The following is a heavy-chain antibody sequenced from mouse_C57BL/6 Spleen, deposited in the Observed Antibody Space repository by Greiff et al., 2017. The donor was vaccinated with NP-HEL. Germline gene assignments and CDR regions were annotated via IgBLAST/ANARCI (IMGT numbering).Heavy chain of an antibody. CDR1: GFTFSSYG. CDR3: ARHATVVALDY. J-gene: IGHJ2*01. Sequence: EVKLVESGGDLVKPGGSLKLSCAASGFTFSSYGMSWVRQTPDKRLEWVATISSGGSYTYYPDSVKGRFTISRDNAKNTLYLQMSSLKSEDTAMYYCARHATVVALDYWGQGTTLTVSS. D-gene: IGHD1-1*01. CDR2: ISSGGSYT. V-gene: IGHV5-6*01.